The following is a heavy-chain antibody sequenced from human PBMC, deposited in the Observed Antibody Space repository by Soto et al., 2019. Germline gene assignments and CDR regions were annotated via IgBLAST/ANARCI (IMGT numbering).Heavy chain of an antibody. J-gene: IGHJ5*02. Sequence: HSETLSLTCTVSGGSISSSSYYWGWIRQPPGKGMERIGSIYYSGSTYYNPSLKSRVTISVDTSKNQFSLKLSSVTAADTAVYYCARVGLHRLPLPEALYYYDSSGPHPLGWFDPWGQGTLVTVSS. D-gene: IGHD3-22*01. V-gene: IGHV4-39*01. CDR1: GGSISSSSYY. CDR3: ARVGLHRLPLPEALYYYDSSGPHPLGWFDP. CDR2: IYYSGST.